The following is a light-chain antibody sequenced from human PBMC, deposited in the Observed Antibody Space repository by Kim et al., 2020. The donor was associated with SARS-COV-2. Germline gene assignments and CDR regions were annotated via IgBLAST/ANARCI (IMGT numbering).Light chain of an antibody. Sequence: ASVGDNVTITCRASQAIGNYLVWFQQKPGKGPKRLIYAASTLESGVPSRFSGSGSGTEFTLTISSLQPEDSATYFCLQHNVYPLTFGGGTKVDIK. CDR3: LQHNVYPLT. CDR2: AAS. J-gene: IGKJ4*01. V-gene: IGKV1-17*03. CDR1: QAIGNY.